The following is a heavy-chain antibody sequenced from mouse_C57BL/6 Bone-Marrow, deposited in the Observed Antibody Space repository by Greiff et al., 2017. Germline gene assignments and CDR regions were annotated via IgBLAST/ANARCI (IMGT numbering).Heavy chain of an antibody. J-gene: IGHJ4*01. CDR2: IHPSDSDT. D-gene: IGHD2-5*01. V-gene: IGHV1-74*01. CDR1: GYTFTSYW. CDR3: ATPDYSKKSYYAMDY. Sequence: QVQLQQSGAELVKPGASVKVSCKASGYTFTSYWMHWVKQRPGQGLEWLGRIHPSDSDTNYNQKFKGKATLTVDKSSSTAYMQLSSLTSEDSAVYYCATPDYSKKSYYAMDYWGQGTSVTVAS.